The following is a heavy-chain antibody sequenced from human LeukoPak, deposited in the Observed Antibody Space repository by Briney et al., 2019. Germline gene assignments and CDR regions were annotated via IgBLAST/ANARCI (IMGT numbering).Heavy chain of an antibody. J-gene: IGHJ6*04. CDR2: IYTSGST. Sequence: SETLSLTCTVSGGSISSYYWSWIRQPAGKGLEWIGRIYTSGSTNYNPSLKSRVTMSVDTSKNQFSLKLSSVTAADTAVYYCARGYAGRYFDWFPPDVWGKGTTVTISS. V-gene: IGHV4-4*07. CDR1: GGSISSYY. D-gene: IGHD3-9*01. CDR3: ARGYAGRYFDWFPPDV.